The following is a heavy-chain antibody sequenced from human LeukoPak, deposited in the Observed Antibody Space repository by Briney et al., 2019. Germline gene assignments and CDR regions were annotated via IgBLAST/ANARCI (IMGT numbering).Heavy chain of an antibody. V-gene: IGHV4-39*07. Sequence: PSETLSLTCTVSSDFFSSVTDYWAWIRQPPGKGLEWIVSGDYSGSTYYNPSLKSRVTISVDTSKNQFSLKLSSVTAADTAVYYCARVAHDYGDPWSQGTLVTVSS. CDR1: SDFFSSVTDY. D-gene: IGHD4-17*01. J-gene: IGHJ5*02. CDR2: GDYSGST. CDR3: ARVAHDYGDP.